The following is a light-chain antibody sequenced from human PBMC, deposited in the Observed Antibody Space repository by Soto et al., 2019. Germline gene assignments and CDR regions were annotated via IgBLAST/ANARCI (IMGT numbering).Light chain of an antibody. CDR1: SSDVGGYNY. Sequence: QSALTQPASVSGSPGQSLTISCTGTSSDVGGYNYVSWYQQHPGKAPKLMIYEVSNRPSGVSNRFSGSKSGDTASLTISGLKAEDEADYYCSSYTNSNTLVFGGGTKLTVL. CDR2: EVS. J-gene: IGLJ2*01. V-gene: IGLV2-14*01. CDR3: SSYTNSNTLV.